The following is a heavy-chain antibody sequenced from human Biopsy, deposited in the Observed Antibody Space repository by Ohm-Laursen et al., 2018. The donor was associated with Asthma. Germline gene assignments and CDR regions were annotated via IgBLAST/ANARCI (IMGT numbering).Heavy chain of an antibody. V-gene: IGHV3-33*08. CDR2: IWYDGGNK. D-gene: IGHD5-12*01. CDR3: ARDIVATMIGYYYYGMDV. Sequence: SLRLSCIASGFVFSQSGMHWVRQAPGKGLEWVAVIWYDGGNKYYADSVKGRFIISRDNSKNTLYLQMNSLRAEDTAVYYCARDIVATMIGYYYYGMDVWGQGTTVTVSS. J-gene: IGHJ6*02. CDR1: GFVFSQSG.